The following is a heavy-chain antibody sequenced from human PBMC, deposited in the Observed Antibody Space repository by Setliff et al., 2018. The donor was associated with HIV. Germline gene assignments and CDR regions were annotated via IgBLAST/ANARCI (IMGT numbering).Heavy chain of an antibody. CDR3: ARVRVAAVAPYFDF. V-gene: IGHV3-64*02. J-gene: IGHJ4*02. Sequence: TGGSLRLSCAASGFTFSAYAMHWVRQAPGKGLEYVSAINSNGGSTYYADSVKGRFTISRDNSKSTVYLQMGSLRAEDMAVYYCARVRVAAVAPYFDFWGQGALVTVSS. CDR1: GFTFSAYA. CDR2: INSNGGST. D-gene: IGHD6-13*01.